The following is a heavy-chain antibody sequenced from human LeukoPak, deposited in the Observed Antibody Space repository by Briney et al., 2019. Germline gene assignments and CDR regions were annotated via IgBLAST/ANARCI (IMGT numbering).Heavy chain of an antibody. V-gene: IGHV3-23*01. CDR1: GFTFSSYA. CDR2: ISGPAGSW. J-gene: IGHJ4*02. D-gene: IGHD5/OR15-5a*01. CDR3: AKKVGLVSAPLYYFDV. Sequence: GGSLRLSCAASGFTFSSYAMSWVRQAPGKGLEWVSAISGPAGSWDYADSVKGRFTISRDNSKNTLFLQMNNLRADDTAIYYCAKKVGLVSAPLYYFDVWGQGTLVTASS.